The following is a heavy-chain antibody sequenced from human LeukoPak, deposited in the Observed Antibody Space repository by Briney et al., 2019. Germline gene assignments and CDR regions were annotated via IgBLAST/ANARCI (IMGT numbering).Heavy chain of an antibody. J-gene: IGHJ6*02. Sequence: GGSLSLSCAASGFTFSNAWMSWVRQAPGKGLEWVAVISYDGSDQYYADSVRGRFTISRDNSKNTLYLQLHSLRPDDTAVYFCARAAYCGGGACYSYGMEVWGPGTTVTVSS. V-gene: IGHV3-30-3*01. CDR2: ISYDGSDQ. CDR3: ARAAYCGGGACYSYGMEV. CDR1: GFTFSNAW. D-gene: IGHD2-21*01.